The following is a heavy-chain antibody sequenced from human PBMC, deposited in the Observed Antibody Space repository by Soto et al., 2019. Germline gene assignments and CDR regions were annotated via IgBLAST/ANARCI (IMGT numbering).Heavy chain of an antibody. Sequence: QVQLQESGPGLVKSSQTLSLTCTVSGGSISNGDYYWSWIRQPPGKGLAWIGNIYYRGSAYYNPSSQSRVTMSVDTSKNQFSLQLSAVDAADTAVHSCVRVQVQPARVRFFGMYVGGHGTTVTVAS. J-gene: IGHJ6*02. CDR1: GGSISNGDYY. D-gene: IGHD1-1*01. V-gene: IGHV4-30-4*01. CDR2: IYYRGSA. CDR3: VRVQVQPARVRFFGMYV.